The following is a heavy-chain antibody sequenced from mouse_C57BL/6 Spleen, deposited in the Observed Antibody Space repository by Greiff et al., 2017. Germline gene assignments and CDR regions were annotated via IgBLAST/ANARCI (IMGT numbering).Heavy chain of an antibody. J-gene: IGHJ1*03. CDR2: ISAGGSYT. D-gene: IGHD2-4*01. V-gene: IGHV5-4*01. Sequence: EVKLVESGGGLVKPGGSLKLSCAASGFTFSSYAMSWVRQTPEERLEWVATISAGGSYTYYPDNVKGRFTISRDNAKNNLYLQMSHLKSEDTAMYYCARDDDYGVGWYLDVWGTGTTVTVSS. CDR3: ARDDDYGVGWYLDV. CDR1: GFTFSSYA.